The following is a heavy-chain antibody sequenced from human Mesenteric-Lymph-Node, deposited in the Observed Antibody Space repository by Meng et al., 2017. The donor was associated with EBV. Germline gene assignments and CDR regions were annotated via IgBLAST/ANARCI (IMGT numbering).Heavy chain of an antibody. CDR3: ARGSGARPFDI. D-gene: IGHD1-26*01. CDR1: GYTFTNYG. V-gene: IGHV1-18*01. Sequence: QIQLVQSGAEVMKPGASVMVSCKASGYTFTNYGITWVRQAPGQGLEWMGWIATYTGNTRYTPKLQGRVTMTTDTSTSTAYMELRSLRSDDTAVYYCARGSGARPFDIWGQGTMVTV. J-gene: IGHJ3*02. CDR2: IATYTGNT.